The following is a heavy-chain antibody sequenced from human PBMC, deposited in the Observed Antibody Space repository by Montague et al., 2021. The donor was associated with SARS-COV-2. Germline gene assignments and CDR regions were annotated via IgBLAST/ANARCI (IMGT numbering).Heavy chain of an antibody. CDR3: ARRGLGYCSSTSCQNAFDI. D-gene: IGHD2-2*01. CDR2: IYYSGST. J-gene: IGHJ3*02. Sequence: ETLSLTCTVSGGSISSYYWSWIRQPPGKGLEWIGYIYYSGSTSYNPSLKSRVTISVDTSKNQFSLKLSSVTAADTAVYYCARRGLGYCSSTSCQNAFDIWGQGTMVTVSS. V-gene: IGHV4-59*08. CDR1: GGSISSYY.